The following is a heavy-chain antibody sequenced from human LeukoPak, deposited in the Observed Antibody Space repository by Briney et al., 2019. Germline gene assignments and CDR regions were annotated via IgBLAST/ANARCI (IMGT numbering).Heavy chain of an antibody. CDR2: IYTSGST. Sequence: SETLSLTCTVSGGSISSGSYYWSWIRQPPGKGLEWIGRIYTSGSTNYNPSRKSRVTISVDTSKNQFSLKLSSVTAADTAVYYCARDRYDYVWGSYRYYFDYWGQGTLVTVSS. J-gene: IGHJ4*02. CDR1: GGSISSGSYY. D-gene: IGHD3-16*02. CDR3: ARDRYDYVWGSYRYYFDY. V-gene: IGHV4-61*02.